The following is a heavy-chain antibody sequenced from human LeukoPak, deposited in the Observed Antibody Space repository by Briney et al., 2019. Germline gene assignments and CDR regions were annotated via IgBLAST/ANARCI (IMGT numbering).Heavy chain of an antibody. CDR2: IIPILGIA. Sequence: ASVKVSCKASGYTFTSYGISWVRQAPGQGLEWMGRIIPILGIANYAQKFQGRVTIIADKSTSTAYMELSSLRSEDTAVYYCARERVPDYYDSSGYYDMVTFPNDYWGQGTLVTVSS. CDR1: GYTFTSYG. V-gene: IGHV1-69*04. J-gene: IGHJ4*02. CDR3: ARERVPDYYDSSGYYDMVTFPNDY. D-gene: IGHD3-22*01.